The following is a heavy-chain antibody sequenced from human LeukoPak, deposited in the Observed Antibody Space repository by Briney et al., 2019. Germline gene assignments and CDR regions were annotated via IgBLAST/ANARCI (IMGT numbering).Heavy chain of an antibody. J-gene: IGHJ4*02. CDR3: ARDHSNYDSDY. D-gene: IGHD3-22*01. V-gene: IGHV3-21*01. Sequence: GGSLRLSCAASGFTFSAYTMNWPRQAPGKGLEWVSSIGSRSSYMFYADSVKGRFTISRDDAKNSLYLQMNSLRAEDTALYYCARDHSNYDSDYWGQGTLVTVSS. CDR2: IGSRSSYM. CDR1: GFTFSAYT.